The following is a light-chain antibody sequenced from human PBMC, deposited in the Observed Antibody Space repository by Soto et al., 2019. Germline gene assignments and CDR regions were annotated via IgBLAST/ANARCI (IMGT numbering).Light chain of an antibody. CDR3: VQRADWFLT. CDR2: DAS. CDR1: QNIDTY. Sequence: EIVLTQSPATLSLSPGDRATLSCRASQNIDTYLDWYQQKPGQSPRLLIFDASSRATGTPARLSGSGSGTDFTVTISSLEPEDVARYNCVQRADWFLTFCAGTKVDIK. V-gene: IGKV3-11*01. J-gene: IGKJ3*01.